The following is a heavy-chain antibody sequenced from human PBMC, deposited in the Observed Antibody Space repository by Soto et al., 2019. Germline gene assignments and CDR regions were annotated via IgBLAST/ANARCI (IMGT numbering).Heavy chain of an antibody. CDR3: ARVYSSGSGVYYGMDV. J-gene: IGHJ6*02. CDR2: IWYDGSNK. V-gene: IGHV3-33*01. D-gene: IGHD6-19*01. Sequence: GGSLRLSCAASGFTFSSYGMHWVRQAPGKGLEWVAVIWYDGSNKYYADSVKGRFTISRDNSKNTLYLQMNSLRAEDTAVYYCARVYSSGSGVYYGMDVWGQGTTVTVSS. CDR1: GFTFSSYG.